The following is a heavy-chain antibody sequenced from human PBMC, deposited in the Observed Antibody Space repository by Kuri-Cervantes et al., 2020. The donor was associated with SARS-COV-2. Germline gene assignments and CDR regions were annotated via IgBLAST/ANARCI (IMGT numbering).Heavy chain of an antibody. J-gene: IGHJ6*03. Sequence: GSLRLSCAASGFTFSSYAMSWVRQAPGKGLEWIGSIYYSGSTYYSPSLKSRVTISVDTSKNQFSLKLSSVTAADTAVYYCARHGGYDHLRPHYYYYYYMDVWGKGTTVTVSS. D-gene: IGHD5-12*01. CDR3: ARHGGYDHLRPHYYYYYYMDV. CDR2: IYYSGST. V-gene: IGHV4-38-2*01. CDR1: GFTFSSYA.